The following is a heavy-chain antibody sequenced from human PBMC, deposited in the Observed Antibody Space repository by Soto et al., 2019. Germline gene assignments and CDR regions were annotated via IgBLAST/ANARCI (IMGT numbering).Heavy chain of an antibody. Sequence: QVQLLQSGAEVKKPGSSVKVSCKVSGGAFTNYALNWVRHGPGQGLEWLGGLIPLHNTSNYSLKFLVRVTVTASISSTTVYMVVNSLTSGDTATCCCASWSNVKPLYFARLDVWGQGTPVTVS. CDR2: LIPLHNTS. CDR1: GGAFTNYA. CDR3: ASWSNVKPLYFARLDV. D-gene: IGHD3-9*01. V-gene: IGHV1-69*06. J-gene: IGHJ6*02.